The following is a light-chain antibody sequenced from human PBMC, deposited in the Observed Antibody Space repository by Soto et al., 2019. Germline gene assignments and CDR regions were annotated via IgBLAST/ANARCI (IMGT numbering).Light chain of an antibody. Sequence: EIVLTQSPATLSLSPGERATLSCRASQSVSSYLAWYQQKPGQAPRLLIDDASNRATGIPARFSGSGSGTDFTLTISSLEPEDFAVYYCQQRSLTFGGGTKVEIK. V-gene: IGKV3-11*01. CDR2: DAS. CDR1: QSVSSY. J-gene: IGKJ4*01. CDR3: QQRSLT.